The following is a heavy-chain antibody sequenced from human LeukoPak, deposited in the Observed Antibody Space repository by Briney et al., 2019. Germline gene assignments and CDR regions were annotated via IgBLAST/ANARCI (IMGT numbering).Heavy chain of an antibody. CDR1: GYIFTAYY. J-gene: IGHJ4*02. CDR3: ARDSGSLDYFDY. V-gene: IGHV1-2*02. Sequence: VASVTVSCKASGYIFTAYYLHWVRQAPGQKPEWMGWIKANSGDTNYAQKFQGRVTMTRDTSISSVYMELSRLRSDDTAVYYCARDSGSLDYFDYWGQGTLVTVSS. D-gene: IGHD1-26*01. CDR2: IKANSGDT.